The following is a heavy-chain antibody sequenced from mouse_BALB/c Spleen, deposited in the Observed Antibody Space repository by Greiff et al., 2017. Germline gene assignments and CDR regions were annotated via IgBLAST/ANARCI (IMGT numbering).Heavy chain of an antibody. V-gene: IGHV5-4*02. CDR1: GFTFSDYY. Sequence: EVQRVESGGGLVKPGGSLKLSCAASGFTFSDYYMYWVRQTPEKRLEWVATISDGGSYTYYPDSVKGRFTISRDNAKNNLYLQMSSLKSEDTAMYYCARERDDYGLYYAMDYWGQGTSVTVSS. CDR2: ISDGGSYT. CDR3: ARERDDYGLYYAMDY. D-gene: IGHD2-4*01. J-gene: IGHJ4*01.